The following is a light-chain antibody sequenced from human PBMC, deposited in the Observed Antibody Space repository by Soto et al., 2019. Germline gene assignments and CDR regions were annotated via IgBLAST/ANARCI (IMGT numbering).Light chain of an antibody. CDR3: QQYGSSPRT. J-gene: IGKJ1*01. CDR1: QSVSSSS. V-gene: IGKV3-20*01. CDR2: DAS. Sequence: EIVLTQSPGTLSLSPGERATLSCRASQSVSSSSLAWYQQKRGQAPRLLIHDASSRATGIPDRLSGSGSGTEFTLTISRLEPEDFAVYYCQQYGSSPRTFGQGTKVEVK.